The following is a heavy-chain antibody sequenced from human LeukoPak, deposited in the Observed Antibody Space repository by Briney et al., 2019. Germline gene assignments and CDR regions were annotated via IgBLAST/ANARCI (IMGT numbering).Heavy chain of an antibody. V-gene: IGHV3-23*01. CDR3: AKNRREGGYLYYFDS. Sequence: EGSLRLSCAASGFTFRKYAMSWVREAPGMGLEWVSAVSGRGGSTYYADSEKGRVTISRDNSKNTQYLQMNSLKAEDTALYYCAKNRREGGYLYYFDSWGQRTLVTVSS. J-gene: IGHJ4*02. CDR2: VSGRGGST. D-gene: IGHD3-22*01. CDR1: GFTFRKYA.